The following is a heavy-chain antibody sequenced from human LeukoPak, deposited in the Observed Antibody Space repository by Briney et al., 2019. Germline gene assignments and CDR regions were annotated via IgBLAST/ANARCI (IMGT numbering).Heavy chain of an antibody. V-gene: IGHV1-2*04. D-gene: IGHD1-7*01. CDR3: ARDYELELRDYDDAFDI. CDR1: GYTFTGYY. CDR2: INPNSGGT. J-gene: IGHJ3*02. Sequence: GASVKVSCKASGYTFTGYYMHWVRQAPGQGLEWMGWINPNSGGTNYAQKFQGWVTMTRDTSISTAYMELRSLRSDDTAVYYCARDYELELRDYDDAFDIWGQGTMVTVSS.